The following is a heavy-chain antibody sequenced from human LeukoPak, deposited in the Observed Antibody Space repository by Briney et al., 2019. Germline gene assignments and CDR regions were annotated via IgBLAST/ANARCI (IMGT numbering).Heavy chain of an antibody. V-gene: IGHV3-23*01. Sequence: PGGSLRLSCVASGFTFSNFAMSWVRQAPGKGLEWVSSLGGTNGYTYYADSVKGRFSISRDNSKNTLYLQMNSLRAEDTALYYCAKVPSGCYAYYFDNRGQGTLVPGSS. J-gene: IGHJ4*01. CDR1: GFTFSNFA. CDR2: LGGTNGYT. D-gene: IGHD2-2*01. CDR3: AKVPSGCYAYYFDN.